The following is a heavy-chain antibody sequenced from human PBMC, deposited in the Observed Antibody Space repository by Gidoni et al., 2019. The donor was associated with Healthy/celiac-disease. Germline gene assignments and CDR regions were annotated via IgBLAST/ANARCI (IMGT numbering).Heavy chain of an antibody. V-gene: IGHV4-39*01. J-gene: IGHJ4*02. CDR1: GGSISSSSYY. D-gene: IGHD3-22*01. CDR2: SYYSGST. Sequence: QLQLQESGPGLVKPSETLSLTCTVSGGSISSSSYYWGWIRQPPGKGLEWIGSSYYSGSTYYNPSLKSRVTISVDTSKNQFSLKLSSVTAADTAVYYCARVNNHYYHSNRPFDYWGQGTLVTVSS. CDR3: ARVNNHYYHSNRPFDY.